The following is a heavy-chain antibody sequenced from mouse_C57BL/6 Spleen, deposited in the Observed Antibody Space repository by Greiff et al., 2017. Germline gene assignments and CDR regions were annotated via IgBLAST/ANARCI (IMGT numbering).Heavy chain of an antibody. D-gene: IGHD1-1*01. Sequence: VQLQQSGPSLVRPSQTLSLTCTVTGFSINSDCYWIWIRQFPGNKLEYIGYTFYSGITYYNPSLESRTYITRDTSKNQFSLRLSSVTTEDTATYYCARDQYYYGSSYQRYFDVWGTGTTVTVSS. CDR3: ARDQYYYGSSYQRYFDV. J-gene: IGHJ1*03. CDR1: GFSINSDCY. CDR2: TFYSGIT. V-gene: IGHV3-3*01.